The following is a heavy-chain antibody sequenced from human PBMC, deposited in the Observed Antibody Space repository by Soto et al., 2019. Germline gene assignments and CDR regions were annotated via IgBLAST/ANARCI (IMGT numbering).Heavy chain of an antibody. CDR1: GYTFSSYA. D-gene: IGHD4-17*01. CDR3: ARGVSTVTPNWFDP. CDR2: INAGNGNT. Sequence: ASVKVSCKASGYTFSSYAMNWVRQAPGQRLEWMGWINAGNGNTKYSQKFQGRITITRDTSASTAYMELSSLRSEDTAVYYCARGVSTVTPNWFDPWGQGSLVTVSS. V-gene: IGHV1-3*01. J-gene: IGHJ5*02.